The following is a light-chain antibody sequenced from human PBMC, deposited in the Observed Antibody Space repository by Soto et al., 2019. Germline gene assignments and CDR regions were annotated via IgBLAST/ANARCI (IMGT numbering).Light chain of an antibody. CDR3: QQRSNWPRSYT. V-gene: IGKV3-11*01. Sequence: EIVLTQPPATLSFSPGERATLSCRASQSVSSYLAWYQQKPGQAPRLLIYDASNRATGIPARFSGSGSGTDFTLTISSLEPEDFAVYYCQQRSNWPRSYTFGQGTKLEIK. CDR1: QSVSSY. J-gene: IGKJ2*01. CDR2: DAS.